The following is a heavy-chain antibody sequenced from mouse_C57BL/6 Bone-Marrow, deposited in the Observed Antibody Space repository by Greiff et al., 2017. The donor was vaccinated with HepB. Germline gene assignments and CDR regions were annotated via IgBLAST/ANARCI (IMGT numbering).Heavy chain of an antibody. J-gene: IGHJ4*01. CDR3: ARERGYDGGYAMDY. Sequence: QVQLKQPGAELVKPGASVKLSCKASGYTFTSYWMQWVKQRPGQGLEWIGEIDPSDSYTNYNQKFKGKATLTVDTSSSTAYMQLSSLTSEDSAVYYRARERGYDGGYAMDYWGQGTSVTVSS. CDR1: GYTFTSYW. CDR2: IDPSDSYT. D-gene: IGHD2-2*01. V-gene: IGHV1-50*01.